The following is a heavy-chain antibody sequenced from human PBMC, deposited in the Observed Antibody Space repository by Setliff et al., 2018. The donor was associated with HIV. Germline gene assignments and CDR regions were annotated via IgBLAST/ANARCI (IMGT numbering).Heavy chain of an antibody. CDR1: GFTFSSYS. CDR2: IYNGAAT. Sequence: GGSLRLSCAASGFTFSSYSMNWVRQAPGKGLEWISVIYNGAATYYADSVKGRFTISRDNSKNTLYLQMNSLRAEDTAVYYCAKRTSVGSLVWGQGTLVTVSS. D-gene: IGHD3-10*01. J-gene: IGHJ4*01. V-gene: IGHV3-23*01. CDR3: AKRTSVGSLV.